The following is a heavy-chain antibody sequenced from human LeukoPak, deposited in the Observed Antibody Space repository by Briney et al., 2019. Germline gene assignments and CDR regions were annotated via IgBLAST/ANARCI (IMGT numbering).Heavy chain of an antibody. CDR2: INPSGGST. CDR3: ASGYCSSTSCQTDDAFDI. V-gene: IGHV1-46*01. J-gene: IGHJ3*02. Sequence: ASVKVSCKASGYTFTTYAISWVRQAPGQGLEWMGIINPSGGSTSYAQKFQGRVTMTRDMSTSTVYMELSSLRSEDTAVYYCASGYCSSTSCQTDDAFDIWGQGTMVTVSS. D-gene: IGHD2-2*01. CDR1: GYTFTTYA.